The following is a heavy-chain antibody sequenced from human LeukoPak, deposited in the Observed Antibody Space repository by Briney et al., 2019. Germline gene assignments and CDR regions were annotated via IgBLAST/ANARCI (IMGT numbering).Heavy chain of an antibody. J-gene: IGHJ4*02. Sequence: GGSLRLSCAASGFTFSSYAMSWVRQAPGKGLEWVSAISGSGGSTYYADSVKGRFTISRDNSKNTLYLQMNSLRAEDTAVYYCAKYPHKYYYDSSGYFDYWGQGTLVTVSS. CDR2: ISGSGGST. CDR3: AKYPHKYYYDSSGYFDY. V-gene: IGHV3-23*01. D-gene: IGHD3-22*01. CDR1: GFTFSSYA.